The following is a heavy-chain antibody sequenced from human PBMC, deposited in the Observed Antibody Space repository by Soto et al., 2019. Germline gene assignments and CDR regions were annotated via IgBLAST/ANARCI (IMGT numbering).Heavy chain of an antibody. CDR2: INGDGRST. V-gene: IGHV3-74*03. J-gene: IGHJ4*02. D-gene: IGHD6-19*01. CDR3: ARGGKSEAGPY. Sequence: GGSLRLSCAASGFTFSSYWMHWVRQTPGKGLMWVSHINGDGRSTAYADSVRGRFTVSRDNAKNTLYLQINGLRAEDTAVYYCARGGKSEAGPYWGQGTLVTVSS. CDR1: GFTFSSYW.